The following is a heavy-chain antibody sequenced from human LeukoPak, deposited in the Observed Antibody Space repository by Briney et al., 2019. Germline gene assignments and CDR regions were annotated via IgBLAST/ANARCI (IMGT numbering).Heavy chain of an antibody. Sequence: ASVKVSCKASGYTFTSYAMNWVRQAPGQGLEWMGWINTNTGNPTYAQGFTGRFVFSLDTSVSTAYLQISSLKAEDTAVYYCARKGTDSSGYFLSYYYGMDVWGQGTTAIVSS. CDR2: INTNTGNP. V-gene: IGHV7-4-1*02. D-gene: IGHD3-22*01. J-gene: IGHJ6*02. CDR1: GYTFTSYA. CDR3: ARKGTDSSGYFLSYYYGMDV.